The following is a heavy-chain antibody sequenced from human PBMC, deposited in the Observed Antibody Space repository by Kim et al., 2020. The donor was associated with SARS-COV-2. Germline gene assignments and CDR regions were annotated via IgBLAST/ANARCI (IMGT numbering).Heavy chain of an antibody. D-gene: IGHD3-22*01. V-gene: IGHV4-39*01. J-gene: IGHJ3*02. CDR3: ARHYYDSSGFDAFDI. Sequence: PSLKSRVTRSVDTSKNQFSLKLSSVTAADTAVYYCARHYYDSSGFDAFDIWGQGTMVTVSS.